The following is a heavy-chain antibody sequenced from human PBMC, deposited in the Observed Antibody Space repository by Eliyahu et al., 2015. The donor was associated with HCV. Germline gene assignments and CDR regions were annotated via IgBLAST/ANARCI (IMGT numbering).Heavy chain of an antibody. CDR1: GXSISXYY. D-gene: IGHD1-14*01. Sequence: QVQLQESGPGLVKPSETLSLTCTVSGXSISXYYWSWIRQPPGKGLEWIGYIYYSVSTNTNPSLKSRVTISVDTSKNQFSLKLSSVTAADTAVYYCARADLRRSPTFNIMFDYWGQGTLVTVSS. J-gene: IGHJ4*02. V-gene: IGHV4-59*01. CDR2: IYYSVST. CDR3: ARADLRRSPTFNIMFDY.